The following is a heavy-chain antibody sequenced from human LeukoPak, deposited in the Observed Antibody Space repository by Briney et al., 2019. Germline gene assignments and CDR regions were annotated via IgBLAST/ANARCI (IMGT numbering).Heavy chain of an antibody. CDR2: IYYSGST. CDR1: GGSISSSSYY. CDR3: ARDVYSSSWSGMGPPIDY. D-gene: IGHD6-13*01. V-gene: IGHV4-39*07. Sequence: PSETLSLTCTVSGGSISSSSYYWGWIRQPPGKGLEWIGSIYYSGSTYYNPSLKSRVTISVDTSKNQFSLKLSSVTAADTAVYYCARDVYSSSWSGMGPPIDYWGQGTLVTVSS. J-gene: IGHJ4*02.